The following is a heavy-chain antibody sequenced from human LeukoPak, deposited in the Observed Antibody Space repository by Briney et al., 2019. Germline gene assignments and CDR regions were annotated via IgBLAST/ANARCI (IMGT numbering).Heavy chain of an antibody. CDR2: IYYSGSTFSGIT. Sequence: SETLSLTCTISGGSISSGDYYWSWIRQPPGEGLEWIGYIYYSGSTFSGITYYNPSLQSRVTISVDTPKNQFSLKLSSVTAADTAVYYCARVMDYSNYVDYYYMDVWGKGTTVTVSS. CDR3: ARVMDYSNYVDYYYMDV. D-gene: IGHD4-11*01. CDR1: GGSISSGDYY. V-gene: IGHV4-30-4*01. J-gene: IGHJ6*03.